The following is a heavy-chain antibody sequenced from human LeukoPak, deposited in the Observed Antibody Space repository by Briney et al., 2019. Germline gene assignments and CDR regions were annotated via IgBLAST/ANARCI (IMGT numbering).Heavy chain of an antibody. CDR2: INPNSGGT. D-gene: IGHD1-26*01. Sequence: ASVKVSCKASGYTFTGYYMHWVRQAPGQGLEWMGWINPNSGGTNYAQKFQGRVTMTRDTSISTAYMELSRLRSDDTAVYYCARGRLVGALHYYYYMDVWGKGTTVTISS. V-gene: IGHV1-2*02. CDR3: ARGRLVGALHYYYYMDV. J-gene: IGHJ6*03. CDR1: GYTFTGYY.